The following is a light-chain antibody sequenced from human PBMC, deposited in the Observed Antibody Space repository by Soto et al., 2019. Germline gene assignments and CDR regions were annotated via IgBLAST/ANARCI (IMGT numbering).Light chain of an antibody. Sequence: QTVVTQEPSLTVSPGGTVTLTCGSRTGAVTSGHYPYWFQQKPGQAPKTLIYDTNNKHSWTPARFSGSLLGGKAALTLSGAQPEDEADYYCLLSYSGGRPVFGGRTKLTVL. J-gene: IGLJ2*01. CDR1: TGAVTSGHY. V-gene: IGLV7-46*01. CDR2: DTN. CDR3: LLSYSGGRPV.